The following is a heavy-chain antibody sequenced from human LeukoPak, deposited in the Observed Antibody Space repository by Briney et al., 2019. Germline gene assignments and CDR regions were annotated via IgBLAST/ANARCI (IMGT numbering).Heavy chain of an antibody. J-gene: IGHJ4*02. CDR1: GFTFSSYA. Sequence: PGGSLRLSCAASGFTFSSYAMSWVRQAPGKGLEWVANIKQDGSEMYYVESVKGRFTISRDNAKNSLFLQMTSLRAEDTAVYYCARDPGRIGFDYWGQGTLVTVSS. CDR2: IKQDGSEM. D-gene: IGHD2/OR15-2a*01. V-gene: IGHV3-7*03. CDR3: ARDPGRIGFDY.